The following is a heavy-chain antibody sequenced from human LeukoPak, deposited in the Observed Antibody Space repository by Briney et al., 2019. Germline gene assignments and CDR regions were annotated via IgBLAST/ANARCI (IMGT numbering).Heavy chain of an antibody. CDR2: ISWNSGSI. CDR3: AKDIMGSHHSFDY. CDR1: GFTFDDYA. Sequence: GGSLRLSCAASGFTFDDYAMHWVRQAPGKGLEWVSGISWNSGSIGYADSVKGRFTISRDNAKNSLYLQMNSLRAEGTALYYCAKDIMGSHHSFDYWGQGTLVTVSS. J-gene: IGHJ4*02. D-gene: IGHD3-10*01. V-gene: IGHV3-9*01.